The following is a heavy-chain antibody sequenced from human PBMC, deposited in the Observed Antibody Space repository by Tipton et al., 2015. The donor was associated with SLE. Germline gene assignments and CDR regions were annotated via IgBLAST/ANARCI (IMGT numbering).Heavy chain of an antibody. CDR1: GGSISSSNYY. D-gene: IGHD2/OR15-2a*01. CDR2: IYTSGAT. J-gene: IGHJ3*02. CDR3: ARVWLNNAFDI. Sequence: TLSLTCTVSGGSISSSNYYWGWIRQPPGKGLEWIGRIYTSGATDDNPSLKSRVTMSVDMSKNQIFLKMTSVTAVDSAVYFCARVWLNNAFDIWGQGTRVTVSS. V-gene: IGHV4-39*07.